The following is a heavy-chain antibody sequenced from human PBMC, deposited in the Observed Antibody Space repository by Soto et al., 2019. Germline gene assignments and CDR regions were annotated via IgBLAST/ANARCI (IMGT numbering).Heavy chain of an antibody. V-gene: IGHV3-23*01. CDR3: AKGSGNSVYNFDN. D-gene: IGHD1-26*01. CDR1: AFTFSSYA. J-gene: IGHJ4*02. CDR2: ISASGGST. Sequence: EVQLLESGGGLVQPGGSLRLSCAASAFTFSSYAISWVRQAPGKGLEWVSAISASGGSTYYADSVKGRFTISRDSSKNTLYLQMNSLRADDTAVYYCAKGSGNSVYNFDNWGQGTLVTVSS.